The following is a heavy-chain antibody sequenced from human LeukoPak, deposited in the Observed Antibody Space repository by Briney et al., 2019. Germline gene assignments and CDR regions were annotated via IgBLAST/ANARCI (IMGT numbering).Heavy chain of an antibody. V-gene: IGHV1-2*02. D-gene: IGHD3-16*01. Sequence: GASVKVSCKASGYTFTGYYMHWVRQAPGQGLEWMGWINPNSGGTNYAQKFQGRVTMTRDTSISTAYMELSRLRSDDTAVYYCARDKEVGEYAFDIWGQGTMVTVSS. CDR1: GYTFTGYY. J-gene: IGHJ3*02. CDR3: ARDKEVGEYAFDI. CDR2: INPNSGGT.